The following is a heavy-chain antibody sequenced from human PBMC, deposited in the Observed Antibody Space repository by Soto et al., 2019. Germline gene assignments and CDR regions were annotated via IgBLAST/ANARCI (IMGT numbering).Heavy chain of an antibody. Sequence: PSETLSLTCTVSGGAINSYYWTWIRQPAGKGLEWIGRIYSSGSTKYNPSLQSRVTMSLDTSKNQFSLRLTSVTAADTAVYYGARGQRFSDWFDPWGQGTLGTV. J-gene: IGHJ5*02. CDR3: ARGQRFSDWFDP. D-gene: IGHD3-3*01. V-gene: IGHV4-4*07. CDR1: GGAINSYY. CDR2: IYSSGST.